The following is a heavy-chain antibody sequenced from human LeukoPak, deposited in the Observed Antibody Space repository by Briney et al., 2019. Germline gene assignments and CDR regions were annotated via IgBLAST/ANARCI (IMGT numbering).Heavy chain of an antibody. CDR1: GFTSSSYG. Sequence: GRSLRLSCAASGFTSSSYGMHWVRQAPGKGLEWVAVISYDGSNKYYADSVKGRFTISRDNSKNTLYLQMNSLRAEDTAVYYCAKDDASSGLFDYWGQGTLVTVSS. CDR3: AKDDASSGLFDY. J-gene: IGHJ4*02. CDR2: ISYDGSNK. D-gene: IGHD6-19*01. V-gene: IGHV3-30*18.